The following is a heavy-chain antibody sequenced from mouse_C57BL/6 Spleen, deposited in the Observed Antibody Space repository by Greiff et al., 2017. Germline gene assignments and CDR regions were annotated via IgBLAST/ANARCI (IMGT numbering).Heavy chain of an antibody. CDR3: ARGSGSYFDY. V-gene: IGHV1-63*01. J-gene: IGHJ2*01. CDR2: IYPGGGYT. Sequence: QVQLKESGAELVRPGTSVKMSCKASGYTFTNYWIGWAKQRPGHGLEWIGDIYPGGGYTNYNEKFKGKATLTADKSSSTAYMQVSSLTSEDSAIYYCARGSGSYFDYWGQGTTLTVSS. CDR1: GYTFTNYW.